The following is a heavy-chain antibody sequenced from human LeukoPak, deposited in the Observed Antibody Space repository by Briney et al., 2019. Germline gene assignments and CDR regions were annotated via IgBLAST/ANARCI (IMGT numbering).Heavy chain of an antibody. CDR1: GFTVSSNY. CDR3: AKLWVAITQFDF. D-gene: IGHD1-20*01. V-gene: IGHV3-66*01. Sequence: GGSLRLSCAASGFTVSSNYMSWVRQAPGKGLEWVSIIYSGGNTYYADSVKGRFTISRDNSKNTLYLQMNSLRAEDTAVYYCAKLWVAITQFDFWGQGTLVTVSS. CDR2: IYSGGNT. J-gene: IGHJ4*02.